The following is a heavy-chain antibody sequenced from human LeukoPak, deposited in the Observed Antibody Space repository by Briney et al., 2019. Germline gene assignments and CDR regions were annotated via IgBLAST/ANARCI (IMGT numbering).Heavy chain of an antibody. D-gene: IGHD6-19*01. V-gene: IGHV3-9*03. CDR3: AKGKESAVAGYYFDY. J-gene: IGHJ4*02. Sequence: GRSLRLSRAASGFTFDDYAMHWVRQAPGKGLEWGSGISWNSGSIGYADSVKGRFTISRDNAKNSLYLQMNSLRAEDMALYYCAKGKESAVAGYYFDYWGQGTLVTVSS. CDR1: GFTFDDYA. CDR2: ISWNSGSI.